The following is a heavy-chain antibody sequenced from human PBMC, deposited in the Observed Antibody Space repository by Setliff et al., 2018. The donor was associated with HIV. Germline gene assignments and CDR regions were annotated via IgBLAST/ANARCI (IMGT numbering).Heavy chain of an antibody. CDR3: TGAEQQLPYYYYYYGMDV. J-gene: IGHJ6*02. CDR1: GGSFSGYY. V-gene: IGHV4-34*01. CDR2: INHSGST. Sequence: SETLSLTCAVYGGSFSGYYWSWIRQPPGKGLEWIGEINHSGSTNYNPSLKSRVTISVDTSKNQFSLKLSSVTAADTAVYYCTGAEQQLPYYYYYYGMDVWGQGTTVTVSS. D-gene: IGHD6-13*01.